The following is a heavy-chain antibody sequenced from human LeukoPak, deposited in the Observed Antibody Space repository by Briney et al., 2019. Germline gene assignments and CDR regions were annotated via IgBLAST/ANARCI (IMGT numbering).Heavy chain of an antibody. V-gene: IGHV1-46*01. D-gene: IGHD1-26*01. CDR3: ARGEDLIVGATRGFDY. Sequence: GASVKVSCKASGYTFTSYYMHCVRQAPGQGLEWMGIINPSGGSTSYAQKFQGRVTMTRDTSTSTVYMELSSLRSEDTAVYYCARGEDLIVGATRGFDYWGQGTLVTVSS. CDR2: INPSGGST. CDR1: GYTFTSYY. J-gene: IGHJ4*02.